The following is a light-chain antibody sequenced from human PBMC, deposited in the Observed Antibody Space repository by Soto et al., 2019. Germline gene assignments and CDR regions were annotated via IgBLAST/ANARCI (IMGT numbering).Light chain of an antibody. CDR3: CSYAASYIPYV. CDR1: SSDVGGYNF. J-gene: IGLJ1*01. Sequence: QSALTQPRSVSGSPGQSVTISCTGTSSDVGGYNFVSWYQQHPGKAPKLMIYDVTKRPSGVPDRFSGSKSGNTASLTISGLQAEDEADYYCCSYAASYIPYVFGTGTKVTVL. CDR2: DVT. V-gene: IGLV2-11*01.